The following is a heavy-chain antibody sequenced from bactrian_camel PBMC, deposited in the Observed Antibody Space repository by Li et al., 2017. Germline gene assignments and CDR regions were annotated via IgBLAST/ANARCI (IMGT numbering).Heavy chain of an antibody. CDR1: GLTYKPDL. CDR2: HRCSGST. Sequence: HVQLMESGGVSVQPGGSLRLSCAVSGLTYKPDLMGWFRQVPGEEREGVAVHRCSGSTYYGEYVRGRFTISRDTANNTVFLQLNNLKPEDTATYQCASSLHSAGSLSPFNPRAYHYWGQGTQVTVS. CDR3: ASSLHSAGSLSPFNPRAYHY. J-gene: IGHJ4*01. V-gene: IGHV3S55*01.